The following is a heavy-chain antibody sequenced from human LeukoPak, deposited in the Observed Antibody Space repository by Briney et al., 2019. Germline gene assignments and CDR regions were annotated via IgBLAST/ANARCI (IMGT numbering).Heavy chain of an antibody. J-gene: IGHJ4*02. CDR3: ARRMATIRAFDY. CDR1: GFTFSDYY. Sequence: PGGSLRLSCAASGFTFSDYYMSWIRQAPGKGLEWVSYISSSGISIYYADSVKGRITVSRDNAKNSLYLQMNSLRAEDTAVYYCARRMATIRAFDYWGQGTLVTVSS. D-gene: IGHD5-24*01. V-gene: IGHV3-11*04. CDR2: ISSSGISI.